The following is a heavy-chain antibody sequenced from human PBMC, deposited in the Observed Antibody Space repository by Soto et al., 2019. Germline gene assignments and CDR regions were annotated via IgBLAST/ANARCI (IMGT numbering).Heavy chain of an antibody. CDR2: ISSSSSYI. V-gene: IGHV3-21*01. D-gene: IGHD5-12*01. CDR3: ARAQGSGYPGDGAFDI. J-gene: IGHJ3*02. CDR1: GFTFSSYS. Sequence: EVQLVESGGGLVKPGGSLRLFCPASGFTFSSYSMNWVRQAPGKGLECVSSISSSSSYIYYADSVKGRFTISRDNAKNSLYLQMNSLRAEDTAMYYCARAQGSGYPGDGAFDIWGQGTMVTVSS.